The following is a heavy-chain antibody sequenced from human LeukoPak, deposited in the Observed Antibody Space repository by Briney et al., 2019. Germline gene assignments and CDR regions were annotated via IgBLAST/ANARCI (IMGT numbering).Heavy chain of an antibody. Sequence: PGGSLRLSCAASGFTFSSYSMNWVRQAPGKGLECVSSISSSSSYIYYADSVKGRFTISRDNAKNSLYLQMNSLRAEDTAAYYCARGPIAAAGIFDYWGQGTLVTVSS. CDR3: ARGPIAAAGIFDY. J-gene: IGHJ4*02. CDR2: ISSSSSYI. D-gene: IGHD6-13*01. CDR1: GFTFSSYS. V-gene: IGHV3-21*01.